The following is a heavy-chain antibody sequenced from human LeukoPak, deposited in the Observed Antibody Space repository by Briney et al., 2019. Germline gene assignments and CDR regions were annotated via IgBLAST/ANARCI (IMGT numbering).Heavy chain of an antibody. CDR1: GFTFSGSV. D-gene: IGHD6-19*01. Sequence: AGSLRLSCAASGFTFSGSVMHWVRQASGKGLEWVGRITSKPNSYATVYAASVKGRFTISSDDSKNTAYLQMNSLKTEDTAVYYCTGGSGWYSPDYWRQGTLVTVSS. CDR2: ITSKPNSYAT. V-gene: IGHV3-73*01. J-gene: IGHJ4*02. CDR3: TGGSGWYSPDY.